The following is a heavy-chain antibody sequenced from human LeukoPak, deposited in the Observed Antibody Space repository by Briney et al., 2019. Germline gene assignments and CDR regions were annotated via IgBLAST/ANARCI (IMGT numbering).Heavy chain of an antibody. CDR1: GFTFSSYS. D-gene: IGHD5-12*01. CDR3: ARDSIVGYSGYEEIY. V-gene: IGHV3-21*01. J-gene: IGHJ4*02. CDR2: ISSSSSYI. Sequence: GGSLRLSCAASGFTFSSYSMNWVRQAPGKGLEWVSSISSSSSYIYYADSVKGRFTISRDNAKNSLYLQMNSLRAEDTAVYYCARDSIVGYSGYEEIYWGQGTLVTVSS.